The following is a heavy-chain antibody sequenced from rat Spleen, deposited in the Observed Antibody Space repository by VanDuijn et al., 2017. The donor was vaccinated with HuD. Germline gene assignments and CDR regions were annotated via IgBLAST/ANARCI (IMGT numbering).Heavy chain of an antibody. J-gene: IGHJ3*01. CDR1: GFTFSDYY. CDR3: TSGGPSYYGYNPYNWFAY. V-gene: IGHV5-7*01. CDR2: ISYDCSST. D-gene: IGHD1-9*01. Sequence: EVQLVESGGGLVQPGRSLKLSCAASGFTFSDYYMAWVRQAPTKGLEWVATISYDCSSTYYRDSVKGRFTISRDNAKSTLYLQMNSLRSEDTATYYCTSGGPSYYGYNPYNWFAYWGQGTLVTVSS.